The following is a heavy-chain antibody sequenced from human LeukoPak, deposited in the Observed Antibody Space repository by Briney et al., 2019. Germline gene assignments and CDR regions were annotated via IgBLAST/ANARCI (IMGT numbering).Heavy chain of an antibody. J-gene: IGHJ6*02. V-gene: IGHV3-33*01. CDR1: GFTFSSYG. D-gene: IGHD3-3*01. CDR3: ARESTIFGVGGSPYYYAMDV. Sequence: GGSLRLSCAASGFTFSSYGMHWVRQAPGEGLEWVAVIWYDGSNKYYADSVKGRFTISRDNSKNTLYLQMNSLRAEDTAVYYCARESTIFGVGGSPYYYAMDVWGQGTTVTVSS. CDR2: IWYDGSNK.